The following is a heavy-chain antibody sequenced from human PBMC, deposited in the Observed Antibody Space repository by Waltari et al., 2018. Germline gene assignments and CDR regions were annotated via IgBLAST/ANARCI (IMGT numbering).Heavy chain of an antibody. CDR2: IKSKTDGGTT. J-gene: IGHJ3*02. CDR1: GFTFSNAW. V-gene: IGHV3-15*01. Sequence: EVQLVESGGGLVKTGGSLRLSCAASGFTFSNAWMSWVRQAPGKGLEWVGRIKSKTDGGTTDYAAPVKGRFTISRDDSKNTLYLQMNSLKTEDTAVYYCTTVQRRRRDAFDIWGQGTMVTVSS. CDR3: TTVQRRRRDAFDI.